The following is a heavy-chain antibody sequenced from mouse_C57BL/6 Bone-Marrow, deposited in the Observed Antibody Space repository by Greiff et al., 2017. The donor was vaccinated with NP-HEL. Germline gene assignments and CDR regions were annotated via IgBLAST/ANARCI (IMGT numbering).Heavy chain of an antibody. CDR3: ALDLYYGSSSFDY. J-gene: IGHJ2*01. Sequence: QVQLQQSGAELVKPGASVKISCKASGYAFSSYWMNWVKQRPGKGLEWIGQIYPGDGDTNYNGKFKGKATLTADKSSSTAYMQLSSLTSEDSAVYFCALDLYYGSSSFDYWGQGTTLTVSS. V-gene: IGHV1-80*01. D-gene: IGHD1-1*01. CDR1: GYAFSSYW. CDR2: IYPGDGDT.